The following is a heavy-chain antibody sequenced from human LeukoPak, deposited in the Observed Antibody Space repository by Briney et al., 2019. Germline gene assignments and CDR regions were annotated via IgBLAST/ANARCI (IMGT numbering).Heavy chain of an antibody. CDR2: ISHDGSNK. J-gene: IGHJ4*02. V-gene: IGHV3-30*18. Sequence: GGSLRLSCAASGFTFSSYGMHWVRQAPGKGLEWVAVISHDGSNKYYADSVKGRFTISRDNSKNTLYLQMNSLRAEDTAVYYCAKDPPLYSSSWYYIDYWGQGTLVTVSS. CDR1: GFTFSSYG. CDR3: AKDPPLYSSSWYYIDY. D-gene: IGHD6-13*01.